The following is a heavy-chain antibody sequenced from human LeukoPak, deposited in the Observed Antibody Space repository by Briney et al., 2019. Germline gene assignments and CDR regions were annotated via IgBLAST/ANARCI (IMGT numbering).Heavy chain of an antibody. CDR1: GFTFSSYG. Sequence: RSLRLSFAASGFTFSSYGMHWVRQAPGKGLEWVAVIWYDGSNKYYADSVKGRFTISRDNSKNTLYLQMNSLRAEDTAVYYCAGGGRQLDYWGQGTLVTVSS. CDR2: IWYDGSNK. CDR3: AGGGRQLDY. V-gene: IGHV3-33*01. D-gene: IGHD1-26*01. J-gene: IGHJ4*02.